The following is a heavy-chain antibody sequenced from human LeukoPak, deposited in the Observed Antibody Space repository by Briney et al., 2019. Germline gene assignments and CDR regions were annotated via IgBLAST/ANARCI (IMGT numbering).Heavy chain of an antibody. CDR1: GFTFGDYA. CDR2: IRSKAYGGTT. J-gene: IGHJ3*02. D-gene: IGHD1-26*01. V-gene: IGHV3-49*03. Sequence: GGSLRLSCTASGFTFGDYAMSWFRQAPGKGLEWVGFIRSKAYGGTTEYAASVKGRFTISRDDSKSIAYLQMNSLRAEDTAVYYCAREVIVGAHDAFDIWGQGTMVTVSS. CDR3: AREVIVGAHDAFDI.